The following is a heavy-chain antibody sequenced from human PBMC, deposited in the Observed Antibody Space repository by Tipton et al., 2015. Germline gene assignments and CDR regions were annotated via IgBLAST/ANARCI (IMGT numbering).Heavy chain of an antibody. V-gene: IGHV3-48*03. Sequence: SLRLSCVASGFAFSSSPMNWVRQAPGKGLEWVSHIISAGYYTYYAGSAKGRFTISRDNAKNSLYLQMNSLRADDTAVYYCARSPFGVVPGSNNWFDPWGQGTLVTVSS. D-gene: IGHD3-3*01. J-gene: IGHJ5*02. CDR1: GFAFSSSP. CDR3: ARSPFGVVPGSNNWFDP. CDR2: IISAGYYT.